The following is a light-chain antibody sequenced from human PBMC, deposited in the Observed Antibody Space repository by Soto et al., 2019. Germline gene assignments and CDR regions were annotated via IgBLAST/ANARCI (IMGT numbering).Light chain of an antibody. CDR1: QSVRSSY. J-gene: IGKJ3*01. CDR2: GAS. V-gene: IGKV3-20*01. CDR3: QQYGDSPL. Sequence: EIVLTQSPGTLSLSQGERATLSCRSSQSVRSSYLAWYQQKPGQAPRLLIYGASSRATGIPDRFSRSGSGTDFTLTISRLEPEDFAVYHCQQYGDSPLVGPGTKVDSK.